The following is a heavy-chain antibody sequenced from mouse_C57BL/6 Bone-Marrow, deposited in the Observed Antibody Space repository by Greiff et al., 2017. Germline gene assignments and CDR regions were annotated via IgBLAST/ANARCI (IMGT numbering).Heavy chain of an antibody. D-gene: IGHD2-14*01. J-gene: IGHJ2*01. CDR2: INPGSGGT. Sequence: VQLQQSGAELVRPGTSVKVSCKASGYAFTNYLIEWVKQRPGQGLEWIGVINPGSGGTNYNEKFKGKATLTADKSSSTAYMQLSSLTSEDSAVYFCAREYEFDYWGQGTTLTVSS. CDR3: AREYEFDY. CDR1: GYAFTNYL. V-gene: IGHV1-54*01.